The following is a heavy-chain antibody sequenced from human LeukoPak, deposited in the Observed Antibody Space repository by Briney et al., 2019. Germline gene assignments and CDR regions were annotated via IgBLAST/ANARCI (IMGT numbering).Heavy chain of an antibody. Sequence: GASVKVSCKGSGYTFTGYYMHWVRQAPGQGLEWMGWINSNDGATYSPQKFQDRVTMTRDTSISTVYMDLSNLRSDDTAVYYCARGSADYVWGSYPYPFDFWGQGTLVTVSS. J-gene: IGHJ4*02. CDR1: GYTFTGYY. D-gene: IGHD3-16*02. CDR2: INSNDGAT. CDR3: ARGSADYVWGSYPYPFDF. V-gene: IGHV1-2*02.